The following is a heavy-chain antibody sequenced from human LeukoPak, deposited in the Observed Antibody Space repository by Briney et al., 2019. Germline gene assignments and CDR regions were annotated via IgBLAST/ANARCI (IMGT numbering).Heavy chain of an antibody. V-gene: IGHV3-15*01. CDR2: IKSKTDGGTA. J-gene: IGHJ4*02. Sequence: GGSLRLSCAASGFTFSNAWMSWVRQAPGKGLEWVGRIKSKTDGGTADYAAPVKGRFTISRDDSKNTLYLQMNSLRAEDTAVYYCTTYLFDSSGYVLSDYWGQGTLVTVSS. CDR3: TTYLFDSSGYVLSDY. D-gene: IGHD3-22*01. CDR1: GFTFSNAW.